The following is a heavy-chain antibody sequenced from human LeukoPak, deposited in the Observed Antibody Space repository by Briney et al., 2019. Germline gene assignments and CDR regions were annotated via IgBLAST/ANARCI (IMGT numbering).Heavy chain of an antibody. Sequence: ASVTVSFKASGYTFTIYDINWVRQAPGQGIEWMGWMNPNSGNTGYSQKFQGRVTMIRNTSISTAYMELSSLRSEDTAVYYCVRGYCSGGSCSNCFDPWGERTRVTVSS. CDR1: GYTFTIYD. CDR2: MNPNSGNT. CDR3: VRGYCSGGSCSNCFDP. V-gene: IGHV1-8*01. D-gene: IGHD2-15*01. J-gene: IGHJ5*02.